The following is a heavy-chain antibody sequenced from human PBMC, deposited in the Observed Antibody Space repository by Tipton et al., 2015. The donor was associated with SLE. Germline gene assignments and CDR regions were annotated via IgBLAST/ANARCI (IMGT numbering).Heavy chain of an antibody. J-gene: IGHJ4*02. D-gene: IGHD3-3*01. CDR2: INHSGST. CDR1: GGSFSGYY. V-gene: IGHV4-34*01. Sequence: TLSLTCAVYGGSFSGYYWSWIRQPPGKGLEWIGEINHSGSTNYNPSLKSRVTISVDTSKNQFSLKLSSVTAADTAVYYCARGTRLDYDFWSGYYTLDYWGQGTLVTVSS. CDR3: ARGTRLDYDFWSGYYTLDY.